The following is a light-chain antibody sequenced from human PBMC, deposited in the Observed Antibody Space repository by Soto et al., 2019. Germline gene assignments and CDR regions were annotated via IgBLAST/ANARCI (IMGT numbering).Light chain of an antibody. J-gene: IGKJ4*01. CDR1: QSISSN. CDR3: QQSHRTPLT. CDR2: GAS. Sequence: DIQMTQSPSSLSASVGDRVTITCRATQSISSNLNWYQQKPGKAPKVLISGASSLQSGVPLRFSGSGSGTDFTLTISSLQSEDFATYYRQQSHRTPLTFGGGTKVEIK. V-gene: IGKV1-39*01.